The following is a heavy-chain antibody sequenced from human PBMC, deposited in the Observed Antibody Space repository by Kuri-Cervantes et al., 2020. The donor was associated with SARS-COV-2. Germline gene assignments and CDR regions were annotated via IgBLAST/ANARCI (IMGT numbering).Heavy chain of an antibody. CDR3: AKANQGEYCSSTSCYANYYYYYYGMDV. CDR1: GFTFDDYA. D-gene: IGHD2-2*01. V-gene: IGHV3-23*01. Sequence: GESLKISCAASGFTFDDYAMHWVRQAPGKGLEWVSSISSSSSYIYYADSVKGRFTISRDNSKNTLYLQMNSLKAEDTAVYYCAKANQGEYCSSTSCYANYYYYYYGMDVWGQGTTVTVSS. J-gene: IGHJ6*02. CDR2: ISSSSSYI.